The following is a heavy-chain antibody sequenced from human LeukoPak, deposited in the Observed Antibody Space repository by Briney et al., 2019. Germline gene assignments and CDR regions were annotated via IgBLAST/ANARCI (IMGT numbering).Heavy chain of an antibody. V-gene: IGHV3-23*01. J-gene: IGHJ4*02. CDR3: ARKVPYYYDSSGYHFDY. D-gene: IGHD3-22*01. CDR1: GFIFSSYA. Sequence: GGSLRLSCAASGFIFSSYAMSWVRQAPGKGLEWVSTISGSGGSTYYADSVKGRFTISRDNAKNSLYLQMNSLRAEDTALYYCARKVPYYYDSSGYHFDYWGQGTLVTVSS. CDR2: ISGSGGST.